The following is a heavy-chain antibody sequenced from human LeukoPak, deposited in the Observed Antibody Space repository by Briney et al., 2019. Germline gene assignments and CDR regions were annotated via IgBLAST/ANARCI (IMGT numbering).Heavy chain of an antibody. Sequence: SETLSLTCAVYGGSFSGYYWSWIRQPPGKGLEWIGEINHSGSTNYNPSLKSRVTISVDTSKNQFSLKLSSVTAADTAVYYCARGKIISGYDYGFDYWGQGTLITVSS. D-gene: IGHD5-12*01. CDR1: GGSFSGYY. V-gene: IGHV4-34*01. CDR2: INHSGST. CDR3: ARGKIISGYDYGFDY. J-gene: IGHJ4*02.